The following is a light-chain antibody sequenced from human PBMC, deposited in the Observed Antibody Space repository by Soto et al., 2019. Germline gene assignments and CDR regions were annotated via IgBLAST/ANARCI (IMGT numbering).Light chain of an antibody. J-gene: IGKJ2*01. V-gene: IGKV1-5*03. CDR1: RYINR. CDR2: KAS. CDR3: QQYHSYPYT. Sequence: DVQMTQSPYTLSASVGDSVTITCRASRYINRLAWYQQKPGRAPKLLIYKASNVDSGVPSRFSGGASGIEFSLTISSLQPDDFATYYCQQYHSYPYTFGQGTKLQIK.